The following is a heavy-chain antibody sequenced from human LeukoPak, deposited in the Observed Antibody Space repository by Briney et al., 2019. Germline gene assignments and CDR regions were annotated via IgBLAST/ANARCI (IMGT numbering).Heavy chain of an antibody. CDR1: GFTFSSYG. V-gene: IGHV3-30*18. Sequence: GGSLRLSCAASGFTFSSYGMHWVRQAPGKGLEWVAVISYDGSNKYYADSVKGRFTISRDNSKNTLYLQMNSLRAEDTAVYYCAKGAVVVPAAVIPYFYYWGQGTLVTVSS. D-gene: IGHD2-2*01. CDR3: AKGAVVVPAAVIPYFYY. CDR2: ISYDGSNK. J-gene: IGHJ4*02.